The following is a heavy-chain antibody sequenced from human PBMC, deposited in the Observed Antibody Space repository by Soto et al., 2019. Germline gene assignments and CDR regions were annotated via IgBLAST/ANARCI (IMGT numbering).Heavy chain of an antibody. D-gene: IGHD3-3*02. CDR3: AIGTNSYQNIGNDGIFEP. J-gene: IGHJ4*03. CDR2: ISPIFATA. Sequence: SVKVSCKASGDTFSSYAFNWVRQAPGQGLEWMGGISPIFATASNAQKFQGRVTITADESTNTAYMELSRLRSADTAVYYCAIGTNSYQNIGNDGIFEPWGQGTRVTVSS. CDR1: GDTFSSYA. V-gene: IGHV1-69*13.